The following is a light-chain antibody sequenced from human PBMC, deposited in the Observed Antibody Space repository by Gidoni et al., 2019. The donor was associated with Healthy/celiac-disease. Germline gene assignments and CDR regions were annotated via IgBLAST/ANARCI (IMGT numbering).Light chain of an antibody. J-gene: IGKJ1*01. CDR1: SSY. CDR2: GAS. V-gene: IGKV3-20*01. Sequence: SSYLAWYQQKPGQAPRLLIYGASSRATGIPDRGSGSGSGTDFTLTISRLEPEDFAVDYCQQYGSSPWTFGQGTKVEIK. CDR3: QQYGSSPWT.